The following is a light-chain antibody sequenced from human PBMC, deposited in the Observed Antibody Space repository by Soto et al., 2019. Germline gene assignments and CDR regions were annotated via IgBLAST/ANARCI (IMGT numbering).Light chain of an antibody. J-gene: IGLJ2*01. CDR3: GTWDSSLSGGPVI. V-gene: IGLV1-51*02. Sequence: QSVLTQPPSVSAAPGQKVTISCSGSSSNIGNNYVSWYQRLPGSAPKLLIYENNKRSSGIPDRFSGSKSGTSATLGITGLQTGDEADYYCGTWDSSLSGGPVICGGGTKLTVL. CDR2: ENN. CDR1: SSNIGNNY.